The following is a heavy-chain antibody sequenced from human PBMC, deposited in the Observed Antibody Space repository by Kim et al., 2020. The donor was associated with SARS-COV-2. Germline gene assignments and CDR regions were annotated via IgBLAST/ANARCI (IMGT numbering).Heavy chain of an antibody. CDR3: ARDGAVAPEYFDY. J-gene: IGHJ4*02. Sequence: CNPTLRSRVTISVDTSKNQFSLKLSSVTAADTAVYYCARDGAVAPEYFDYWGQGTLVTVSS. D-gene: IGHD6-19*01. V-gene: IGHV4-30-2*04.